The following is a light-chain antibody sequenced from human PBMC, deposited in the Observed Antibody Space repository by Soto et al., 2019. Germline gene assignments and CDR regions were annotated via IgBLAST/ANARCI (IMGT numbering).Light chain of an antibody. V-gene: IGLV2-8*01. CDR3: SSYAGSNNSV. CDR1: GSDVGGYNY. Sequence: QSALTQPPSASGSPGQSVTISCTGTGSDVGGYNYVSWYQQHPGKAPKLMIYEVSKRPSGVPDRFSGSKSGNTASLTVSGLQAEDEADYYCSSYAGSNNSVFGTGTKVTVL. CDR2: EVS. J-gene: IGLJ1*01.